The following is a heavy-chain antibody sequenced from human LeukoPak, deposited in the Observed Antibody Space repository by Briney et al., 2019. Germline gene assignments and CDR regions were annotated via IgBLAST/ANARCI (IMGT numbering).Heavy chain of an antibody. Sequence: GGSLRLSCAASGFTFSNYGMHWVRQAPGKGLEWVAFIRYDGSNKYYADSVKGRFTISRDNSKNTLYLQMNSLRAEDTAVYYCAKDFDYYGSGSYKSRLLARYYYMDVWGKGTTVTISS. V-gene: IGHV3-30*02. D-gene: IGHD3-10*01. CDR1: GFTFSNYG. J-gene: IGHJ6*03. CDR2: IRYDGSNK. CDR3: AKDFDYYGSGSYKSRLLARYYYMDV.